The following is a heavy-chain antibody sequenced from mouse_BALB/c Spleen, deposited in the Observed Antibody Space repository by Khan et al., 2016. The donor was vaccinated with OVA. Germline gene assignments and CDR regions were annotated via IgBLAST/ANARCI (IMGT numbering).Heavy chain of an antibody. CDR1: GYKFTDYV. V-gene: IGHV1-81*01. CDR2: IYPGSGTT. Sequence: QVQLQQSGPELVKPGASVKMSCKASGYKFTDYVISWVKQRTGQGLEWIGDIYPGSGTTHYNERFEDKATLTADKSSNTAYMQFRSLTSEDSAVYFCARSYDDGGAWFVYWGQGTLVTVSA. D-gene: IGHD2-4*01. J-gene: IGHJ3*01. CDR3: ARSYDDGGAWFVY.